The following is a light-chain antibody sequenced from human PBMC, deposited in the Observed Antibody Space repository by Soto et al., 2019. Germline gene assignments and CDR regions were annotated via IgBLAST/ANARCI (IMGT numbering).Light chain of an antibody. V-gene: IGLV2-14*01. CDR1: SSDVGGYNY. Sequence: QSVLTNPASVSGSPVQSITITCTGTSSDVGGYNYVSWYQQHPGKAPKLMIYDVSNRPSGVSNRFSGSKSGNTASLTISGLQAEDEADYYCSSYTSSSTYVFGTGTKVTV. J-gene: IGLJ1*01. CDR2: DVS. CDR3: SSYTSSSTYV.